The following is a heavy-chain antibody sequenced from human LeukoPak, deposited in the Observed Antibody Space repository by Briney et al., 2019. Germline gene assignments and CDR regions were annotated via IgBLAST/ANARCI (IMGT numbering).Heavy chain of an antibody. J-gene: IGHJ4*02. D-gene: IGHD1-26*01. V-gene: IGHV3-74*01. CDR3: GRRSGSYFDY. CDR2: INSDGSST. Sequence: GGSLRLSCAASGFTFSGYWMHWVRQAPGKGLVWVSRINSDGSSTSYADSAKGRFTISGDNAKNTLYLQMNSLRAEDTAVYYCGRRSGSYFDYWGQGTLVTVSS. CDR1: GFTFSGYW.